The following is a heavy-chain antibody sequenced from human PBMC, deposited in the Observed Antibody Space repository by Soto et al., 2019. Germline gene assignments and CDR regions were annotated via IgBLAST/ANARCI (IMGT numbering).Heavy chain of an antibody. CDR1: GFTFSSDA. D-gene: IGHD3-22*01. V-gene: IGHV3-30-3*01. CDR3: ARSRYYYDTSDYLDY. CDR2: ISYHGSDK. Sequence: QVQLVESGGGVVQPGRSLRLSCAVSGFTFSSDAMHWVRQAPGKGLEGGAVISYHGSDKYYADSVKGRFTISRDNSKNTLYLQMNSLKAEDTAVYYCARSRYYYDTSDYLDYWGQGTLVTVSS. J-gene: IGHJ4*02.